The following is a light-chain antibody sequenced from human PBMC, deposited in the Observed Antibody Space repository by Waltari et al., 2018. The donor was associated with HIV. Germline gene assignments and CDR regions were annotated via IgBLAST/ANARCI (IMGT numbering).Light chain of an antibody. CDR3: SSYTANSRI. CDR1: RSDVGGHNS. J-gene: IGLJ2*01. Sequence: QSALTQPPSVSGSLGQSIPISCTGTRSDVGGHNSASWYQQHPGKAPKRLISDVSNRPSGVSNRFSGSKSGNAASLTISGLQAEDEADYYCSSYTANSRIFGGGTRLTVL. V-gene: IGLV2-14*03. CDR2: DVS.